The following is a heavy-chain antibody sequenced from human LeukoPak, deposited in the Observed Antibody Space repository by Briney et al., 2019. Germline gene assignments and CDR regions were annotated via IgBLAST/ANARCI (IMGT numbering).Heavy chain of an antibody. V-gene: IGHV3-30*04. CDR2: ISYDGSYK. J-gene: IGHJ4*02. D-gene: IGHD4-17*01. CDR1: GFIFSIHA. Sequence: GGSLRLSCAASGFIFSIHAMHWVRQAPGKGLECVAVISYDGSYKYYADSVKGRFTISRDNSKNTLYLQMNSLRAEDTAVYYCAKADYGDPNWDYWGQGTLVTVSS. CDR3: AKADYGDPNWDY.